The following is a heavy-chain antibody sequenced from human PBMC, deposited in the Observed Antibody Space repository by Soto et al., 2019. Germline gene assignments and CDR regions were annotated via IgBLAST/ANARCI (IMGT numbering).Heavy chain of an antibody. Sequence: SETLSLTCTVSGGSISSYYWSWIRQPPGKGLEWIGYIYYSGSTNYNPSLKSRVTISVDTSKNQFSLKLSSVTAADTAVYYCVRVQTMIAGPAFDYWGQGTLVTVSS. D-gene: IGHD3-22*01. J-gene: IGHJ4*02. V-gene: IGHV4-59*01. CDR3: VRVQTMIAGPAFDY. CDR2: IYYSGST. CDR1: GGSISSYY.